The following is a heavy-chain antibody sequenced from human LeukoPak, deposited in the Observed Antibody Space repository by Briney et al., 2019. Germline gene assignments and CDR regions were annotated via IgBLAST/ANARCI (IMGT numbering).Heavy chain of an antibody. CDR1: GFTFSSYG. CDR3: AKDLAYYYYMDV. D-gene: IGHD3-3*02. V-gene: IGHV3-33*06. CDR2: IWYDGSYK. J-gene: IGHJ6*03. Sequence: PGGSLRLSCAASGFTFSSYGMHWVRQAPGKGLEWVAVIWYDGSYKYYADSVKGRFTISRDNSKNTLYLQMNSLRAEDTAVYYCAKDLAYYYYMDVWGKGTTVTVSS.